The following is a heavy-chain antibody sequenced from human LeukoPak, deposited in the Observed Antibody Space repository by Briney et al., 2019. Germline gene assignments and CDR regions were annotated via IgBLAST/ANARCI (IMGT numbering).Heavy chain of an antibody. CDR1: GFTFSNYW. CDR2: IKQDGSEK. D-gene: IGHD1-7*01. Sequence: GGSLRLSCAASGFTFSNYWMSRVRQAPGKGLQWVANIKQDGSEKYYVDSVKGRFTISRDNAKKSQYLQMNSLRAEDTAVYYCARDDDWNYEDYWGQGTLVTVSS. V-gene: IGHV3-7*01. CDR3: ARDDDWNYEDY. J-gene: IGHJ4*02.